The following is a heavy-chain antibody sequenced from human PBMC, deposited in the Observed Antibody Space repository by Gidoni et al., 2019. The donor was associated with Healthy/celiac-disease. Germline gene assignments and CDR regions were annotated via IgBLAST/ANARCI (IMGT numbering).Heavy chain of an antibody. J-gene: IGHJ6*02. CDR3: ARDMSVATITDYYYGMDV. CDR2: ISYDGSNK. V-gene: IGHV3-30-3*01. Sequence: VPLVESGRVVVQPGRSLRLSCAPSGFTFSSSAMHWVRQSPGKGLEWVAVISYDGSNKYYADSVKGRFTISRDNSKNTLYLQMNSLRAEDTAVYYCARDMSVATITDYYYGMDVWGQGTTVTVSS. CDR1: GFTFSSSA. D-gene: IGHD5-12*01.